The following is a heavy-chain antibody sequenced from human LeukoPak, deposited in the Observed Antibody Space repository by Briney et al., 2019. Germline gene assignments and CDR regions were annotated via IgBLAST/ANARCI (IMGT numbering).Heavy chain of an antibody. D-gene: IGHD2-15*01. V-gene: IGHV4-34*01. J-gene: IGHJ4*02. CDR3: ASGGWYRGY. CDR2: INHRGST. CDR1: GGSFSGYY. Sequence: SETLSLTCAVYGGSFSGYYWTWIRQTPGKGLEWIGEINHRGSTNYNPSLESRVTISVDTSKNHFSLDLASVTAADTAVYYCASGGWYRGYWGQGTLVTVSS.